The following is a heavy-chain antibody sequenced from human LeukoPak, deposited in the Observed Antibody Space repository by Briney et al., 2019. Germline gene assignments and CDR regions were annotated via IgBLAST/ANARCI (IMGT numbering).Heavy chain of an antibody. CDR3: ARDGGYSYGYYYYMDV. CDR1: GGSISSYY. V-gene: IGHV4-59*01. CDR2: IYYSGST. D-gene: IGHD5-18*01. J-gene: IGHJ6*03. Sequence: SETLSLTCTVSGGSISSYYWSWIRQPPGKGLEGSGYIYYSGSTNYNPSLKSRVTISVDTSKNQFSLKLSSVTAADTAVYYCARDGGYSYGYYYYMDVWGKGTTVTVSS.